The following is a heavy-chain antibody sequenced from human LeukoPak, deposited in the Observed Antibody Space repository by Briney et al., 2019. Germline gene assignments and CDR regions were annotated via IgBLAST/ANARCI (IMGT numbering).Heavy chain of an antibody. D-gene: IGHD3-10*01. CDR3: ARGHIGVPFDY. Sequence: GASVKVSCKASGYTLTTYGISWVRQAPGQGLEWMGWIGPYNGNTNSAQKVQGRVTMTTDTSTSTAYMELRSLRSDDTAVYYCARGHIGVPFDYWGQGTLVTVSS. CDR2: IGPYNGNT. CDR1: GYTLTTYG. J-gene: IGHJ4*02. V-gene: IGHV1-18*01.